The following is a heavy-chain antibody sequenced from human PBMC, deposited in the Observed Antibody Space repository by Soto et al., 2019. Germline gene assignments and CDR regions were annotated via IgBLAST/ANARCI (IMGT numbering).Heavy chain of an antibody. D-gene: IGHD3-3*01. J-gene: IGHJ4*02. Sequence: GGSLRLSCAASGFTFSSYAMSWVRQAPGKGLEWVSAISGSGGSTYYADSVKGRFTISRDNSKNTLYLQMNSLRAEDTAVYYCAKPPRWGDFWSGSYYFDYWGQGTLVTVSS. CDR2: ISGSGGST. V-gene: IGHV3-23*01. CDR1: GFTFSSYA. CDR3: AKPPRWGDFWSGSYYFDY.